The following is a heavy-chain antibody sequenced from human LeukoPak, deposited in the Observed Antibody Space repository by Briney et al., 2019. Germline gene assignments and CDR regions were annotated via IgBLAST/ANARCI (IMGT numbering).Heavy chain of an antibody. D-gene: IGHD2-2*01. CDR1: GGSISSYY. CDR2: IYYSGST. V-gene: IGHV4-59*08. CDR3: ARHGSPGVVPAAARYGMDV. Sequence: SETLSLTCTVSGGSISSYYWIWIRQPPGKGLEWIGYIYYSGSTNYNPSLKSRVTISVDTSKNQFSLKLSSVTAADTAVYYCARHGSPGVVPAAARYGMDVWGQGTTVTVSS. J-gene: IGHJ6*02.